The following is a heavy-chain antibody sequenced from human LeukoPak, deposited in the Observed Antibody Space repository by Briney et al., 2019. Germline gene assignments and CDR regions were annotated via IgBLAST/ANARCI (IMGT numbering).Heavy chain of an antibody. Sequence: SVKVSCKASGGTFSSYAISWVRQAPGQGLEWMGGIIPIFGTANYSQKFQGRVTITADESTSTAYMELSSLRSEDTAVYYCARADITIFGVVISLAFDIWGQGTMVTVSS. CDR1: GGTFSSYA. D-gene: IGHD3-3*01. J-gene: IGHJ3*02. V-gene: IGHV1-69*01. CDR3: ARADITIFGVVISLAFDI. CDR2: IIPIFGTA.